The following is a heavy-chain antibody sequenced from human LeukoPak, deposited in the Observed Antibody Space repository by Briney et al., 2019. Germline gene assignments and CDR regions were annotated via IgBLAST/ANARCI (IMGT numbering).Heavy chain of an antibody. D-gene: IGHD6-13*01. CDR2: INHSGST. V-gene: IGHV4-34*01. Sequence: SETPSLTCAVYGGSFSGYYWSRIRQPPGKGLEWIGEINHSGSTNYNSSLKSRVTISVDTSKNQFSLKLSSVTAADTAVYYCARGFRTTAAPDYWGQRTLVTVSS. J-gene: IGHJ4*02. CDR1: GGSFSGYY. CDR3: ARGFRTTAAPDY.